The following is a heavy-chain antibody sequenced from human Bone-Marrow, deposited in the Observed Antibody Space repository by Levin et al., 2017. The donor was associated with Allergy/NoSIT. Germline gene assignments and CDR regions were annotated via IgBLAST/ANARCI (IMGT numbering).Heavy chain of an antibody. D-gene: IGHD3-10*01. V-gene: IGHV4-34*01. CDR3: ARGGRWSFSYYFDY. Sequence: ESLKISCAVDGGSFTGYFRTWIRQPPGKGLEWIGEINHSGSTKYNPSLTSRVTISVDTSKKEFSLNLSSVTAADTAVFYCARGGRWSFSYYFDYWGQGTRVTVSS. CDR2: INHSGST. CDR1: GGSFTGYF. J-gene: IGHJ4*02.